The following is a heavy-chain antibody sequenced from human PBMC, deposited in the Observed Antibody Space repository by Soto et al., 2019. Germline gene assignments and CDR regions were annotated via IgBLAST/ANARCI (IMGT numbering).Heavy chain of an antibody. D-gene: IGHD5-18*01. Sequence: SVKVSCKASGGTFSSYAISWVRQAPGQGLEWMGGIIPIFGKANYAQKFQGRVTITAEESTSTAYMELSRLRSEDTAVYYCARVGGYSYWEVLGPSYSVYCYYVMDVWGQGTTVTVSS. CDR2: IIPIFGKA. J-gene: IGHJ6*02. CDR3: ARVGGYSYWEVLGPSYSVYCYYVMDV. CDR1: GGTFSSYA. V-gene: IGHV1-69*13.